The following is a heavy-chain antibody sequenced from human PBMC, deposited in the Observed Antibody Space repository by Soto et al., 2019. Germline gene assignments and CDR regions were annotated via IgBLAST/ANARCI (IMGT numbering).Heavy chain of an antibody. CDR1: GFSFNNHA. CDR2: ISGSGSTT. V-gene: IGHV3-23*01. D-gene: IGHD3-22*01. Sequence: VQLLESGGGLVQPGGSLRLSCAASGFSFNNHAMTWVRQAPGKGLEWVSGISGSGSTTHYADSVKGRFTISRDNSKDTLYLQMNILRPEDTAVFYCAKDRLMLTMVVVGAFDFWGLGTMVTVSS. CDR3: AKDRLMLTMVVVGAFDF. J-gene: IGHJ3*01.